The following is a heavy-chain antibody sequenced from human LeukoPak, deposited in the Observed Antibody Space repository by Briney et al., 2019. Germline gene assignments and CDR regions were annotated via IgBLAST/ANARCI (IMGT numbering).Heavy chain of an antibody. V-gene: IGHV4-38-2*01. CDR2: IYDSETT. D-gene: IGHD4-23*01. CDR3: ARVNYGGNFGVDY. J-gene: IGHJ4*02. CDR1: GYSIRSGYH. Sequence: PSETLSLTCVVSGYSIRSGYHWGWIRQPPGKGPEWIGSIYDSETTYYSPSLKSRVTMSVDTSKNQFSLRPSSVTAADTAVYYCARVNYGGNFGVDYWGQGTLVTVSS.